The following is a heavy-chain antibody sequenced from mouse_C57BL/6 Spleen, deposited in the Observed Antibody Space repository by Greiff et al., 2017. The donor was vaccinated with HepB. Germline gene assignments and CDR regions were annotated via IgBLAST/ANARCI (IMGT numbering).Heavy chain of an antibody. CDR3: ARGIYDGYYEYFDL. J-gene: IGHJ1*03. Sequence: QVQLKESGAELARPGASVKMSCKASGYTFTSYTMHWVKQRPGQGLEWIGYINPSSGYTKYNQKFKDKATLTADKSSSTAYMQLSSLTSEDSAVYYCARGIYDGYYEYFDLWGTGTTVTVSS. CDR1: GYTFTSYT. D-gene: IGHD2-3*01. CDR2: INPSSGYT. V-gene: IGHV1-4*01.